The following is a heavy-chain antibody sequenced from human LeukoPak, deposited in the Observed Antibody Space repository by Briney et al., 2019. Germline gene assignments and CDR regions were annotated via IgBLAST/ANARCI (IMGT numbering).Heavy chain of an antibody. CDR3: ARDHHPSYYLPDY. CDR2: IYYRGRT. D-gene: IGHD1-26*01. J-gene: IGHJ4*02. V-gene: IGHV4-59*08. Sequence: TSETLSLTCTVSGGSLSSYYWSWIRQPPGKGLEWMGYIYYRGRTKYNPSLQSRVTISVDTSRNQFSLRLSSVTAADTAVYYCARDHHPSYYLPDYWGQGTLVTVSS. CDR1: GGSLSSYY.